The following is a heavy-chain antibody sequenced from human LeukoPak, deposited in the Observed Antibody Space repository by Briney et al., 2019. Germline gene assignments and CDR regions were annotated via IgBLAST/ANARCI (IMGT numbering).Heavy chain of an antibody. J-gene: IGHJ4*02. D-gene: IGHD3-3*01. CDR2: ISYDSNYR. CDR3: ARERFLEWSFDY. CDR1: GFTFSHYP. V-gene: IGHV3-30*01. Sequence: GRSLRLSGAASGFTFSHYPMHWVRQAPGKGLDWLAVISYDSNYRYYADSVKGRFTISRGNSNNTLYLQIDSLRPEDTAVYYCARERFLEWSFDYWGQGTLVTVSS.